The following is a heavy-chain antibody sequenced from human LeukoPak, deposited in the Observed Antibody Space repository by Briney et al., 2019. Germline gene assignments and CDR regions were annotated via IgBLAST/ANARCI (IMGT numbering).Heavy chain of an antibody. CDR2: IYYSGST. J-gene: IGHJ4*02. Sequence: PSETLSLTCEVSGDSLSSGGYYWGWIRQPPGKGLEWIGSIYYSGSTYYNPSLKSRVTISVDTSKNQFSLKLSSVTAADTAVYYCAGTYYYGSGSHSFVFNFDYWGQGTLVTVSS. CDR1: GDSLSSGGYY. D-gene: IGHD3-10*01. V-gene: IGHV4-39*07. CDR3: AGTYYYGSGSHSFVFNFDY.